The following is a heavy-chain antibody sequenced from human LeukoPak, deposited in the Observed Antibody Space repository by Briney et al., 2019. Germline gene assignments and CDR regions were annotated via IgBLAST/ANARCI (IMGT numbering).Heavy chain of an antibody. CDR2: IYYSGST. V-gene: IGHV4-59*01. CDR3: ARGLPDDSGNYYYGMDV. Sequence: SETLSLTCTVSGGSISGYYWSWIRQPPGKGLEWIGYIYYSGSTNYNPSLKSRVTISVDTSKNQFSLKLSSVTAADTAVYYCARGLPDDSGNYYYGMDVWGQGTTVTVSS. J-gene: IGHJ6*02. CDR1: GGSISGYY. D-gene: IGHD1-14*01.